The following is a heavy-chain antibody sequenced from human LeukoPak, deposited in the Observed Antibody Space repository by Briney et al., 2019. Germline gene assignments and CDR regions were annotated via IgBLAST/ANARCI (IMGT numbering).Heavy chain of an antibody. Sequence: GGSLRLSCAASGFTFSTYWMHWVRQAPGKGLVWVSQINTDGNSTTYADSVKGRFTVSRDNAKNTLYLQMNSLRAEDTAVYYCARGPRYFDWLYYFDYWGQGTLVTVSS. CDR1: GFTFSTYW. D-gene: IGHD3-9*01. V-gene: IGHV3-74*01. CDR2: INTDGNST. CDR3: ARGPRYFDWLYYFDY. J-gene: IGHJ4*02.